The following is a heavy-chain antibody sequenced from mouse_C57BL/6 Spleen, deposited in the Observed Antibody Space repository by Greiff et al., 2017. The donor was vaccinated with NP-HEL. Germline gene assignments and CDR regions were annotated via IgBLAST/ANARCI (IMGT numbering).Heavy chain of an antibody. D-gene: IGHD3-2*02. Sequence: EVQLQQSGPELVKPGASVKISCKASGYTFTDYYMNWVKQSHGKSLEWIGDINPNNGGTSYNQKFKGKATLTVDKSSSTAYMELRSLTSEDSAVYYCASGVDYWGQGTSVTVSS. V-gene: IGHV1-26*01. CDR1: GYTFTDYY. J-gene: IGHJ4*01. CDR2: INPNNGGT. CDR3: ASGVDY.